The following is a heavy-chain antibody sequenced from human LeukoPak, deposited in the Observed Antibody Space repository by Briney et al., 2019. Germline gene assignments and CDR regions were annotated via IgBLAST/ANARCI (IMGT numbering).Heavy chain of an antibody. J-gene: IGHJ4*02. CDR1: GGSISRGGYY. CDR2: IYYSGST. CDR3: PRGAMGYGGFDY. D-gene: IGHD4-23*01. V-gene: IGHV4-31*03. Sequence: PSQTLSLTCTVSGGSISRGGYYWSWIRQHPGKGLEWIGYIYYSGSTYYNPSLKSRVTISVDTSKNQFSLKLSSVTAADTAVYYCPRGAMGYGGFDYWGQGTLVTVSS.